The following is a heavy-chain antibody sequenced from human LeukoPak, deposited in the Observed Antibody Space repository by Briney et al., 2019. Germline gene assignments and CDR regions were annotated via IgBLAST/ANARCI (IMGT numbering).Heavy chain of an antibody. J-gene: IGHJ4*02. CDR3: ARQIAAAGGGGLDY. V-gene: IGHV4-34*01. Sequence: PSETLSLTCAVYGGSFSGYYWSWIRQPPGKGLEWIGEINHSGSTNYNPSLKSRVTISVDTSKNQFSLKLSSVTAADTAVYYCARQIAAAGGGGLDYWGQGTLVTVSS. CDR2: INHSGST. D-gene: IGHD6-13*01. CDR1: GGSFSGYY.